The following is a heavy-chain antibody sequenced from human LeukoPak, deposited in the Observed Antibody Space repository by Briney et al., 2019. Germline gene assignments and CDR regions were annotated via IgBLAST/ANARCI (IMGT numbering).Heavy chain of an antibody. D-gene: IGHD4-17*01. CDR2: IRYDGSNK. V-gene: IGHV3-30*02. Sequence: GGSLRLSCAASGFTFSSYGMHWVRQAPGKGLEWVAFIRYDGSNKYYADSVKGRFTISRDNSKNTLYLQMNSLRAEDTAMYYCARVYGYGDPTYYFDYWGQGTLVTVSS. J-gene: IGHJ4*02. CDR3: ARVYGYGDPTYYFDY. CDR1: GFTFSSYG.